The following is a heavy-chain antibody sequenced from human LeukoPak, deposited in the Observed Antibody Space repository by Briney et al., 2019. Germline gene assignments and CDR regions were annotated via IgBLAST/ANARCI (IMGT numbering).Heavy chain of an antibody. Sequence: GGSLRLSCAASGFTFSSNAMTWVRRAPGQGLEWVSTVSGNGENRYYAESVKGRFTISRDNSEHTLYLQMNTVRAEDTAVYYCTRSNSIAMAGMGRFDYWGQGTLVTVSS. J-gene: IGHJ4*02. CDR1: GFTFSSNA. V-gene: IGHV3-23*01. CDR3: TRSNSIAMAGMGRFDY. CDR2: VSGNGENR. D-gene: IGHD6-19*01.